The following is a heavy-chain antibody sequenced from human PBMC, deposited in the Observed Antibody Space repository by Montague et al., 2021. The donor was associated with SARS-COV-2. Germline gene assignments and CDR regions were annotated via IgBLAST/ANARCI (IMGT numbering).Heavy chain of an antibody. CDR3: ARLGDGIVPSPILGLGPYYSFYYMDV. J-gene: IGHJ6*03. V-gene: IGHV4-34*01. Sequence: SETLSLTCAVYGGSFSRYYWSWIRQPPGKGLEWIGEISQSGNTQYNPSLQSRVSISLDTSRNQFSLKVRSVTAADTAIYYCARLGDGIVPSPILGLGPYYSFYYMDVWGKGTTVTVSS. CDR1: GGSFSRYY. CDR2: ISQSGNT. D-gene: IGHD2-2*02.